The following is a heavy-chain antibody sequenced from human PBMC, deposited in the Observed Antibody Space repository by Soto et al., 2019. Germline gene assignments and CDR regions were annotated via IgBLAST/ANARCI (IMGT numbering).Heavy chain of an antibody. J-gene: IGHJ6*02. D-gene: IGHD4-17*01. V-gene: IGHV1-69*01. CDR2: IIPFLSAT. CDR3: ARGEDDYGDFGAMDV. CDR1: GGHFDRFA. Sequence: QVQLVQSGAEVKKPGSSVKVSCRASGGHFDRFALSWLRQAHGQGLEWMGGIIPFLSATTYPHKFQGRVTITADESANTLYLELRSLTSDDTAGYYCARGEDDYGDFGAMDVWGQGTSVTVSS.